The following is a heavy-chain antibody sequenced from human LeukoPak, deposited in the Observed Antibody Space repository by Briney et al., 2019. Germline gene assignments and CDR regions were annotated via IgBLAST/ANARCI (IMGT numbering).Heavy chain of an antibody. V-gene: IGHV1-2*02. CDR2: INPNSGGT. CDR3: ASGPRSENWFDP. CDR1: GYTFTGYY. Sequence: ASVKVSCKASGYTFTGYYMHWVRQAPGQGLEWMGWINPNSGGTNYVQKFQGRVTMTRDTSISTAYMELSRLRSDDTAVYYCASGPRSENWFDPWGQGTLVTVSS. J-gene: IGHJ5*02.